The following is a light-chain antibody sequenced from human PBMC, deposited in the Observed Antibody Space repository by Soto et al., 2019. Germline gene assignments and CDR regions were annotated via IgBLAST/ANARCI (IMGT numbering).Light chain of an antibody. CDR3: AAWDDSLNGRGV. CDR2: NNN. CDR1: TSNIGSNT. Sequence: QSVVTQPPSASGTPGQRVTISCSGRTSNIGSNTVSWYQQLPGTAPKLLIYNNNQRPSGVPDRFSGSKSGTSASLAISGLQSEDEADYYCAAWDDSLNGRGVFGGGTQLTVL. V-gene: IGLV1-44*01. J-gene: IGLJ2*01.